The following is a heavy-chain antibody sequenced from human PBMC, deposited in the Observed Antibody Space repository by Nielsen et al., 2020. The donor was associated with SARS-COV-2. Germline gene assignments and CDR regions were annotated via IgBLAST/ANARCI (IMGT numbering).Heavy chain of an antibody. CDR1: GGSISSYY. Sequence: SETLSLTCTVSGGSISSYYWSWIRQPPGKGLEWIGEINHSGSTNYNPSLKSRVTISVDTSKNQFSLKLSSVTAADTAVYYCARVQTENHIVVVTANAFDIWGQGTMVTVSS. CDR3: ARVQTENHIVVVTANAFDI. D-gene: IGHD2-21*02. CDR2: INHSGST. J-gene: IGHJ3*02. V-gene: IGHV4-34*01.